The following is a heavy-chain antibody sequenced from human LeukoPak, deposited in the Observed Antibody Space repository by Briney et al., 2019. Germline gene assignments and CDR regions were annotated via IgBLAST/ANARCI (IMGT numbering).Heavy chain of an antibody. V-gene: IGHV5-51*01. Sequence: GESLKISCKGSGYNFPRYWIGWVRQMPGKGLEWMGIIYPGDSDTRYSPSFQGQVTISADTSINTAYLQWSSLKASDTAMYYCARWETGTTFNWFDPRGQGTLVTVSS. CDR1: GYNFPRYW. CDR3: ARWETGTTFNWFDP. J-gene: IGHJ5*02. D-gene: IGHD1-14*01. CDR2: IYPGDSDT.